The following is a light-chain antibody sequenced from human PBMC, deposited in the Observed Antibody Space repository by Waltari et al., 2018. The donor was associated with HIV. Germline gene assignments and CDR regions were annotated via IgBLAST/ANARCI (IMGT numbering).Light chain of an antibody. J-gene: IGLJ1*01. CDR2: GNG. CDR1: SLSDYY. V-gene: IGLV3-19*01. CDR3: NSRDRSGNHL. Sequence: SSDLTQDPDVSVALGQTVRITCQGDSLSDYYARWYQQKPGQAPILVIYGNGDRPSGIPDRFSGSRSGITASLTITGAQAEDEADYYCNSRDRSGNHLFAAGTTVTVL.